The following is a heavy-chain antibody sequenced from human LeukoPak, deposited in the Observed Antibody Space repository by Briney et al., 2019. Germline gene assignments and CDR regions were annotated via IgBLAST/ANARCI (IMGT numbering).Heavy chain of an antibody. CDR3: ATHILESSGLMTDLPFDY. J-gene: IGHJ4*02. CDR1: GGSLSSSGYY. Sequence: SETLSLTCNVSGGSLSSSGYYWGWIRQTPGKGLEWLGSVYYSGSTYLQPSLKSRVTISVDPSKNNFSLKLSSVTAAHTSIYYCATHILESSGLMTDLPFDYWAQGTVVTVS. V-gene: IGHV4-39*01. CDR2: VYYSGST. D-gene: IGHD1-1*01.